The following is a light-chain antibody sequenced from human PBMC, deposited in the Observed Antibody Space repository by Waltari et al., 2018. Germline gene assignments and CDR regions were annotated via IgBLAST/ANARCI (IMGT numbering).Light chain of an antibody. CDR3: SSYTDSSTWV. J-gene: IGLJ3*02. Sequence: QSALTQPASVSGSPGQSITISCTGTSSDVGGYNYVSWYQQHPGKAPKLMLYDVTKRPSGVSNRCSGSKSGKTASLTISGLQAEDEADYYCSSYTDSSTWVFGGGTKLTVL. V-gene: IGLV2-14*01. CDR1: SSDVGGYNY. CDR2: DVT.